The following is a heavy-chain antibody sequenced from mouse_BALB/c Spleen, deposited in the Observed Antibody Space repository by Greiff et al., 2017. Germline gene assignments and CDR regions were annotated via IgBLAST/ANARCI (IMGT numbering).Heavy chain of an antibody. CDR1: GFNIKDYY. CDR2: IDPENGDT. D-gene: IGHD1-1*01. J-gene: IGHJ3*01. CDR3: SPIIKGFAY. Sequence: VQLQQSGAELVRPGASVKLSCTASGFNIKDYYMHWVKQRPEQGLEWIGWIDPENGDTEYAPKFQGKATMTADTSSNTAYLQLSSLTSEDTAVYYCSPIIKGFAYWGQGTLVTVSA. V-gene: IGHV14-4*02.